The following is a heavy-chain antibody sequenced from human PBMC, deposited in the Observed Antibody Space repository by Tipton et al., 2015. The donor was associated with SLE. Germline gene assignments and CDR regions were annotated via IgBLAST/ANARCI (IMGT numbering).Heavy chain of an antibody. CDR3: AGTRYSGNYLDY. D-gene: IGHD1-26*01. CDR2: ISYDGSTK. CDR1: GFTFNSYA. V-gene: IGHV3-30*04. J-gene: IGHJ4*02. Sequence: VQSGGSLRLSCAASGFTFNSYAVHWVRQAPGKGLEWVAVISYDGSTKYYADSVKGRFTISRDNSKNTLYLQMNSLRAEDTAVYYCAGTRYSGNYLDYWGQGTLVTVSS.